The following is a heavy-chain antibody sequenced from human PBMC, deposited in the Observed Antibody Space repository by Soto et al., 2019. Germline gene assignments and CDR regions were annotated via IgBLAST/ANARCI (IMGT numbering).Heavy chain of an antibody. V-gene: IGHV3-13*01. CDR3: ARSPKVSDHFFDS. CDR2: IGTAGDT. D-gene: IGHD1-26*01. Sequence: GGSLRRSCEASGFTFSGFDLHWVRQPTGKGLECVSTIGTAGDTYYSVFVKSRLTISRDNAKNSLSLQMNSLKAGDTAVYFWARSPKVSDHFFDSWGQGTQVTVSS. CDR1: GFTFSGFD. J-gene: IGHJ4*02.